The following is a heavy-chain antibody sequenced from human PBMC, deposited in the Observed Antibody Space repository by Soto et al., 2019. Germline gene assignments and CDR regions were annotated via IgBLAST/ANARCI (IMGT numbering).Heavy chain of an antibody. D-gene: IGHD6-19*01. Sequence: AGGSLRLSCAASGFSFSNYAMNWVRQAPGKGLERVSVISGSGGSASYADSVQGRFTISRDNSNNTLYLQMNSLRAEDTAIYSCVREASGWYSRGSFDFWGRGTMVTVSS. V-gene: IGHV3-23*01. CDR3: VREASGWYSRGSFDF. J-gene: IGHJ3*01. CDR1: GFSFSNYA. CDR2: ISGSGGSA.